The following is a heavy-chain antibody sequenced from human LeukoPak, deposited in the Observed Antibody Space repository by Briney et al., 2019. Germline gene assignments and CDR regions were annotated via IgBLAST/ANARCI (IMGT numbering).Heavy chain of an antibody. CDR2: IWYDGSNK. J-gene: IGHJ5*02. Sequence: GGSLRLSCAASGFTFSSYAMNWVRQAPGKGLEWVAVIWYDGSNKYYADSVKGRFTISRDNSKNTLYLQMNSLRAEDTAVYYCARADGSGSYYNSWFDPWGQGTLVTVSS. CDR1: GFTFSSYA. V-gene: IGHV3-33*08. D-gene: IGHD3-10*01. CDR3: ARADGSGSYYNSWFDP.